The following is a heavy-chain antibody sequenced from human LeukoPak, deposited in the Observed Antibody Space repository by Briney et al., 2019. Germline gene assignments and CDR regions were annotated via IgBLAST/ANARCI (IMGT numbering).Heavy chain of an antibody. CDR1: GYTFTSYD. Sequence: ASVKVSCKASGYTFTSYDINWVRQATGQGLEWMGWMNPNSGNTGYAQKFQGRVTITRNTSISTAYMELSSLRSEDTAVYYCARGYYYDSGNYGVDYWGQGTLVTVSS. V-gene: IGHV1-8*03. D-gene: IGHD3-10*01. J-gene: IGHJ4*02. CDR2: MNPNSGNT. CDR3: ARGYYYDSGNYGVDY.